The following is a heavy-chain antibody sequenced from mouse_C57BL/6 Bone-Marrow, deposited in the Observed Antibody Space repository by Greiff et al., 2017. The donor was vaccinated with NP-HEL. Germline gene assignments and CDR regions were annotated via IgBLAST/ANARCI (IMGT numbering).Heavy chain of an antibody. V-gene: IGHV1-50*01. J-gene: IGHJ2*01. CDR1: GYTFTSYW. Sequence: QVQLQQPGAELVKPGASVKLSCKASGYTFTSYWMQWVKQRPGQGLERIGEIDPSDSYTNYNQKFKGKATLTVDTSSSTAYMQLSSLTSEDSAVYYCASRNYGSRFDYWGQGTTLTVSS. CDR3: ASRNYGSRFDY. D-gene: IGHD1-1*01. CDR2: IDPSDSYT.